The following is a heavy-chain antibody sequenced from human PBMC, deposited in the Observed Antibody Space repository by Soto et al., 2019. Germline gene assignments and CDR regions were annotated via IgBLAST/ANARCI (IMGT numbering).Heavy chain of an antibody. D-gene: IGHD4-17*01. J-gene: IGHJ5*01. CDR3: AKDGGYGDYAGENWFDS. CDR1: GFTFFAYW. Sequence: EVQLVESGGGLVQPGGSLRLSCAASGFTFFAYWIHWVRQVPGKGLVWVSRINSDGSHTSYADSVRGRFTISRDNSKNTVYLHMNSLTAEDTAVYYCAKDGGYGDYAGENWFDSWGQGSLVTVSS. V-gene: IGHV3-74*01. CDR2: INSDGSHT.